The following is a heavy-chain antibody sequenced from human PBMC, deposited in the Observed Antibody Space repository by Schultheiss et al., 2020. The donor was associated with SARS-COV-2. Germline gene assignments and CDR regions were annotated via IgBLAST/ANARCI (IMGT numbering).Heavy chain of an antibody. CDR3: ARDSGLGGYYFDY. J-gene: IGHJ4*02. D-gene: IGHD3/OR15-3a*01. CDR1: GGSISSGGYY. V-gene: IGHV4-61*08. CDR2: IYYSGST. Sequence: SETLSLTCTVSGGSISSGGYYWSWIRQPPGKGLEWIGYIYYSGSTNYNPSLKSRVTISVDTSKNQFSLKLSSVTAADTAVYYCARDSGLGGYYFDYWGQGTLVTVSS.